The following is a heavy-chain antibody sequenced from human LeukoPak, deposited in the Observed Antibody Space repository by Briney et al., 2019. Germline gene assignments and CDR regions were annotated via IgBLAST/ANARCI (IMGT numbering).Heavy chain of an antibody. V-gene: IGHV3-33*01. J-gene: IGHJ1*01. D-gene: IGHD1-26*01. CDR3: ASDSYRLVDGVQH. CDR1: GFTFSSSD. CDR2: IWYDGSNK. Sequence: GRSLRLSCAASGFTFSSSDMHWVRQAPGKGLEWVAVIWYDGSNKYYTDSVKGRFTISRDNSKNTLYLQMNSLRAEDTAVYYCASDSYRLVDGVQHWGQGTLVTVSS.